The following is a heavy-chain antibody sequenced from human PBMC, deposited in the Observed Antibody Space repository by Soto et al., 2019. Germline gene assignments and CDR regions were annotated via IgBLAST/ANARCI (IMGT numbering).Heavy chain of an antibody. CDR3: AKLTYPSDSTGYYYERVSGWIDS. Sequence: TGGSLRLSCAASGFMFSSYAMSWVRQAPGKGLEWVSSISASGGTANLADSVEGRCTISRDNSKSTLYLQMNSLRAEDTAVYYCAKLTYPSDSTGYYYERVSGWIDSWGQGTLVTVSS. V-gene: IGHV3-23*01. J-gene: IGHJ5*01. CDR2: ISASGGTA. CDR1: GFMFSSYA. D-gene: IGHD3-22*01.